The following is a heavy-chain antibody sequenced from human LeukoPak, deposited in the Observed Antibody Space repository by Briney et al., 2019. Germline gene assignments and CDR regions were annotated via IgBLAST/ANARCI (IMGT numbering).Heavy chain of an antibody. CDR1: GITFSNYD. V-gene: IGHV3-30-3*01. D-gene: IGHD6-19*01. CDR2: ISYDEIKK. Sequence: GGSLRLSCTTSGITFSNYDIHWVRQAPGKGLEWVAVISYDEIKKYYADSVRGRFTISRDNSKNTLDLRMNSLRPEDTAVYFCAREGITVAGSYDYWGQGTLGTVSS. J-gene: IGHJ4*02. CDR3: AREGITVAGSYDY.